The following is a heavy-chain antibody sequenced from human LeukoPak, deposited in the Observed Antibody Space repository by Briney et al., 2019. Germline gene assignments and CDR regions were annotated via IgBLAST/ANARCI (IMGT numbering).Heavy chain of an antibody. CDR3: AKSISRLWFGELAGG. V-gene: IGHV3-23*01. Sequence: GGSLRLSCAASGLTFSSFWMSWVRQAPGKGLEWVSAISGSRDSTYYADSVKGRFTISRDNSKNTLYLQMNSLRAEDTAVYYCAKSISRLWFGELAGGWGQGTLVTVSS. J-gene: IGHJ4*02. D-gene: IGHD3-10*01. CDR2: ISGSRDST. CDR1: GLTFSSFW.